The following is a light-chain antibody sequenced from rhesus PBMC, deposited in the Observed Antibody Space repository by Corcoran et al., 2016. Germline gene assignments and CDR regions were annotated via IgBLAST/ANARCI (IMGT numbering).Light chain of an antibody. CDR3: QKYSSSPFT. V-gene: IGKV3-53*01. Sequence: QVILTQSPATLSFSPGERATLSCRASQSVSSYLAWYQQKPGQAPRLLIYGASSRATGIPDRSSGSGSGKEVTLTVSSLEPEDFAVYYCQKYSSSPFTFGPGTKLDIK. CDR1: QSVSSY. J-gene: IGKJ3*01. CDR2: GAS.